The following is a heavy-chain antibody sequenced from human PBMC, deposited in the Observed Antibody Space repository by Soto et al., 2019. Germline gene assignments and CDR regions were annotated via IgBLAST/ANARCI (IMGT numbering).Heavy chain of an antibody. CDR3: ARQGPSIAAAGDYYYYYGMDV. J-gene: IGHJ6*02. V-gene: IGHV4-59*08. CDR2: IYYSGST. D-gene: IGHD6-13*01. Sequence: SETLSLTCTVSGGSISSYYWSWIRQPPGKGLEWIGYIYYSGSTNYNPSLKSRVTISVDTSKNQFSLKLSSVTAADTAVYYCARQGPSIAAAGDYYYYYGMDVWGQGTTVTVSS. CDR1: GGSISSYY.